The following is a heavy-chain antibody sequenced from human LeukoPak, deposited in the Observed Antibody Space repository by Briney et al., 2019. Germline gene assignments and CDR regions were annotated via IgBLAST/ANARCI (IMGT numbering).Heavy chain of an antibody. D-gene: IGHD1-26*01. CDR3: AKDWELGS. Sequence: PSETLSLTXSVSGASINGYYWNWIRQPPGEGLEWIGNTYLSGNTNYNPSLKGRVTISLDTSKSQFSLKMSSVTAADTAVYYCAKDWELGSWGQGTLVTVSS. J-gene: IGHJ5*02. V-gene: IGHV4-59*01. CDR1: GASINGYY. CDR2: TYLSGNT.